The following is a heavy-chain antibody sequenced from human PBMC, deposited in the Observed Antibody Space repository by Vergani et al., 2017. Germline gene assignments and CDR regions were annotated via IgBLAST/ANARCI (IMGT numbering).Heavy chain of an antibody. CDR3: AKPKGWFIIRGILDGMDV. CDR1: GFTFSSYA. V-gene: IGHV3-23*01. D-gene: IGHD3-10*01. CDR2: ISGSGGST. Sequence: EVQLLESGGGLVQPGGSLRLSCAASGFTFSSYAMSWVRQAPGKGLEWVSAISGSGGSTYSADSVKGRFTISRDNSKNTLYLQMNSLRAEDTAVYYFAKPKGWFIIRGILDGMDVWGRGTTVTVSS. J-gene: IGHJ6*02.